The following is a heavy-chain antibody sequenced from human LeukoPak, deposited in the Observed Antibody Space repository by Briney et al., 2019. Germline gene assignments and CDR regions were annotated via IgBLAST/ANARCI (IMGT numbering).Heavy chain of an antibody. Sequence: PGGSLRLSCAASGFTFDDYGMTWVRHVPGKGLEWIAEINWIGDTTRYGDSVKGRFTISRDNAKNSLDLQINSLRVEDTAFYYCATNPPGRTYLQDWGQGTLVTASS. D-gene: IGHD1-1*01. CDR3: ATNPPGRTYLQD. V-gene: IGHV3-20*04. J-gene: IGHJ1*01. CDR1: GFTFDDYG. CDR2: INWIGDTT.